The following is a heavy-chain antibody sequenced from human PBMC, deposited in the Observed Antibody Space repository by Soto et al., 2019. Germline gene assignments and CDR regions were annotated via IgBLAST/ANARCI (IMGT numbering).Heavy chain of an antibody. Sequence: SETLSLTCTVSGGSISSSSYYWGWIRQPPGKGLEWIGSIYYSGSTYYNPSLNSRVTISVDTSKNQFSLKLSSVTAADTAVYYCARLGGYCSGTRCYGFYGMDVWGLGTTVT. J-gene: IGHJ6*02. CDR1: GGSISSSSYY. CDR2: IYYSGST. V-gene: IGHV4-39*01. CDR3: ARLGGYCSGTRCYGFYGMDV. D-gene: IGHD2-2*01.